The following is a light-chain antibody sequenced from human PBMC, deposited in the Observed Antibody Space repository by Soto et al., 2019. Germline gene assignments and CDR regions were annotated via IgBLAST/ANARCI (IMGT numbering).Light chain of an antibody. CDR3: SSYAGSNNFV. CDR2: EVS. Sequence: ALAQPPSASGSPGQSVTISCTGTSSDVGGYNYVSWYQQHPGKAPKLMIYEVSERPSGVPDRFSGSKSSNTASLTVSGLQAEDEADYYCSSYAGSNNFVFGTGTKVTVL. J-gene: IGLJ1*01. CDR1: SSDVGGYNY. V-gene: IGLV2-8*01.